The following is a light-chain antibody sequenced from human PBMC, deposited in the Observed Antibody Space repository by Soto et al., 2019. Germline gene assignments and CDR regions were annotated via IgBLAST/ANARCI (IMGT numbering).Light chain of an antibody. V-gene: IGLV2-14*01. CDR2: EVS. Sequence: QSALTQPASVSGSPGQSITISCTGTSSDVGGYNYVSWYQQHPGKAPKLMIYEVSNRPSGVSNRFSGSKSGNTASLTISGRQAEDEAEYYCSSYTSSSTRVFGGGTKVTVL. CDR1: SSDVGGYNY. CDR3: SSYTSSSTRV. J-gene: IGLJ3*02.